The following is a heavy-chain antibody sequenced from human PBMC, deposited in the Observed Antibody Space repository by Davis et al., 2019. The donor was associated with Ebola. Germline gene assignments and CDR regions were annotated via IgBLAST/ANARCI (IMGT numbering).Heavy chain of an antibody. CDR2: IKQDGSEK. V-gene: IGHV3-7*01. D-gene: IGHD2-15*01. Sequence: PGGSLRLSCAASGFTFSSYSMNWVRQAPGKGLEWVANIKQDGSEKYYVDSVKGRFTISRDNAKNSLYLQMNSLRAEDTAVYYCAKEGVDYGMDVWGQGTTVTVSS. CDR3: AKEGVDYGMDV. CDR1: GFTFSSYS. J-gene: IGHJ6*02.